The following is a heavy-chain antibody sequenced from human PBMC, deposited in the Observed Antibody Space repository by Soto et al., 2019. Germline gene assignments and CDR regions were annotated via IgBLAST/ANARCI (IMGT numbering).Heavy chain of an antibody. CDR2: ISYSGTT. Sequence: SETLSLTCTVSGDSITTTGFYWGWVRQPPGKGLEWIGSISYSGTTYYNPSLQSRVTISQGTSKNHFSLRLSSVTAADTAVYYCARLFSTRFDPWGQGTLVTVSS. J-gene: IGHJ5*02. CDR1: GDSITTTGFY. D-gene: IGHD1-1*01. V-gene: IGHV4-39*02. CDR3: ARLFSTRFDP.